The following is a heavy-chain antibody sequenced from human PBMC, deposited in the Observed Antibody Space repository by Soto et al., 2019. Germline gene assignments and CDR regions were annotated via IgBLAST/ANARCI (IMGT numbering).Heavy chain of an antibody. J-gene: IGHJ4*02. CDR2: INHSGST. V-gene: IGHV4-34*01. CDR3: ARPRGPSNWNY. CDR1: GGSFSGYY. D-gene: IGHD1-20*01. Sequence: SETLSLTCAVYGGSFSGYYWSWIRQPPGKGLEWIGEINHSGSTNYNPSLKSRVTISVGTSKNQFSLKLSSVTAADTAVYYCARPRGPSNWNYWGQGTLVTVSS.